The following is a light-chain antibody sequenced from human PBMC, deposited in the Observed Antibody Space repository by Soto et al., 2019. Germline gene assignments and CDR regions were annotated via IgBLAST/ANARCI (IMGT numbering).Light chain of an antibody. CDR2: DAS. CDR3: QHYGTSMWT. V-gene: IGKV3-11*01. J-gene: IGKJ1*01. CDR1: QSVSSY. Sequence: EIVLTQSPATLSLSPGERATLSCRASQSVSSYLAWYQQKPGQAPRLLIYDASNRATGIPARFSGSGSGTDFTLTISRLEPEDFTVYYCQHYGTSMWTFGQGTKVDIK.